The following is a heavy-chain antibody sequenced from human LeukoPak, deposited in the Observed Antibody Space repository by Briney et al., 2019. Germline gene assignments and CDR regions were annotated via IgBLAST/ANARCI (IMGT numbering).Heavy chain of an antibody. CDR3: AGAHGDLSR. Sequence: SETLSLTCTVSGGSVSSGNYHWSWIRQPPGKGLEWIGYIYYSGSTKYNPSLKSRVTISIDTSINQFYLQLSSVTAADTAVYYCAGAHGDLSRWGQGTLVTVSS. CDR2: IYYSGST. J-gene: IGHJ4*02. V-gene: IGHV4-61*01. D-gene: IGHD2/OR15-2a*01. CDR1: GGSVSSGNYH.